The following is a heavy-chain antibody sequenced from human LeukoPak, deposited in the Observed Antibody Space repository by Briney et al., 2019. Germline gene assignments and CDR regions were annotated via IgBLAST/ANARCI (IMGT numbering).Heavy chain of an antibody. D-gene: IGHD3-3*01. V-gene: IGHV1-46*03. CDR3: ARDLEYYDFWSGAPSTPFDP. CDR2: INPSGGST. CDR1: GYTFTSYY. J-gene: IGHJ5*02. Sequence: GASVKVSCKASGYTFTSYYMHWVRQVPGQGLEWMGIINPSGGSTSYAQKFQGRVTMTRDTSTSTVYMELSSLRSEDTAVYYCARDLEYYDFWSGAPSTPFDPWGQGTLVTVSS.